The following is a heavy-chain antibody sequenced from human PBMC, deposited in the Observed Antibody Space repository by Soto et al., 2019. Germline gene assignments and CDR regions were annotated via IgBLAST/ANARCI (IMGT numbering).Heavy chain of an antibody. Sequence: PGGSLRLSCAATGFTFSSYVMNWFRQAPGKGLEWVSTVSGTGDNTYYADSVRGRFTISRDNSKNTLYLQMNSLRAEDTAVYYCAKDAIAVAGTPYFDYWGQGTLVTVSS. J-gene: IGHJ4*02. D-gene: IGHD6-19*01. CDR2: VSGTGDNT. CDR3: AKDAIAVAGTPYFDY. CDR1: GFTFSSYV. V-gene: IGHV3-23*01.